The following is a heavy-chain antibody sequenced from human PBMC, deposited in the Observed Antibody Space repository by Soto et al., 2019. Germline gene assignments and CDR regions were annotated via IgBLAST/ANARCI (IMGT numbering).Heavy chain of an antibody. D-gene: IGHD6-19*01. J-gene: IGHJ4*02. CDR3: ARGSYYSGWV. Sequence: SQTLSLTCAISGDSFSSTSAAWSWIRQSPSRGLEWLGRTYYRSKWYSDYAVSVKSRITINPDTSKNQFSLQLNSVTPEDTAVYYCARGSYYSGWVWGQGTLVTVSS. V-gene: IGHV6-1*01. CDR2: TYYRSKWYS. CDR1: GDSFSSTSAA.